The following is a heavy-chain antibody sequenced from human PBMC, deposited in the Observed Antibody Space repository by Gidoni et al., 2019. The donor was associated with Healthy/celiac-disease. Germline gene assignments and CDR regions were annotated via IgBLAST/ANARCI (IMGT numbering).Heavy chain of an antibody. CDR2: IYYSGST. J-gene: IGHJ3*02. D-gene: IGHD6-19*01. CDR3: ASISSGWHPDAVDI. CDR1: GCSIRSSSYY. Sequence: QLQLQESGPGLVKPSETLSLTCTVSGCSIRSSSYYWGWIRQPPGKGREWIGSIYYSGSTYYNPSLKSRVTISVDTSKNQFSLKLSSVTAADTAVYYWASISSGWHPDAVDIWGQGTMVTVSS. V-gene: IGHV4-39*01.